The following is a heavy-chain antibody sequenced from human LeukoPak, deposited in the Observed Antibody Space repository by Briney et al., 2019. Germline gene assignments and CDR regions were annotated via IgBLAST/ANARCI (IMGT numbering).Heavy chain of an antibody. D-gene: IGHD2-2*01. J-gene: IGHJ4*02. CDR2: ISGSGGST. CDR3: AKDCTSTNCYVDY. CDR1: GFKFDDYG. V-gene: IGHV3-23*01. Sequence: GGSLRLSCAASGFKFDDYGMSWVRQAPGKGLEWVSAISGSGGSTYYADSVKGRFTISRDNSKNTLYLQMNSLRAEDTALYYCAKDCTSTNCYVDYWGQGTLVTVSS.